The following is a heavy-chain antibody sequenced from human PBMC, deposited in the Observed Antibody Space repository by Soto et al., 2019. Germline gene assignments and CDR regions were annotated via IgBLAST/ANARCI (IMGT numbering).Heavy chain of an antibody. V-gene: IGHV3-66*01. CDR2: IFSAGST. D-gene: IGHD5-18*01. Sequence: GGSLRLSCAASGFTVSNNYMTWVRQAPGRGLDWVSIIFSAGSTFYADSVRGRFTISRDNSMNTLYLQMSSLRAEDTAIYYCARGAGGNSWRSPTFDSWGQGTLVTVSS. J-gene: IGHJ4*02. CDR3: ARGAGGNSWRSPTFDS. CDR1: GFTVSNNY.